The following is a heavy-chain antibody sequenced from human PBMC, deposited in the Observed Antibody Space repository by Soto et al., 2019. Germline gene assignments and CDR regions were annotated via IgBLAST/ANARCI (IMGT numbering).Heavy chain of an antibody. V-gene: IGHV1-8*01. J-gene: IGHJ5*02. CDR2: MNPNSGNT. CDR3: ARELSSIAASDNWFDP. D-gene: IGHD6-6*01. CDR1: GYTFTSYD. Sequence: ASVKVSFKASGYTFTSYDINWVRQATGQGLEWMGWMNPNSGNTGYAQKFQGRVTMTRNTSISTAYMELSSLRSEDTAVYYCARELSSIAASDNWFDPWGQGTLVTVSS.